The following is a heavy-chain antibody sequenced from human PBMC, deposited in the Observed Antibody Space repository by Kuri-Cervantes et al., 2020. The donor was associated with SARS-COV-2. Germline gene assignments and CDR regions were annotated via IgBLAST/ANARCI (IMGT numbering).Heavy chain of an antibody. D-gene: IGHD1-7*01. CDR2: INHSGST. V-gene: IGHV4-34*01. J-gene: IGHJ5*02. CDR3: ARGANWNYVHNWFDP. CDR1: GGSFSGYY. Sequence: SETLSLTCALYGGSFSGYYWSWIRQPPGKGLEWIGEINHSGSTNYNPSLKSRVTISVDTSKNQFSLKLSSVTAADTAVYYCARGANWNYVHNWFDPWGQGTLVTVSS.